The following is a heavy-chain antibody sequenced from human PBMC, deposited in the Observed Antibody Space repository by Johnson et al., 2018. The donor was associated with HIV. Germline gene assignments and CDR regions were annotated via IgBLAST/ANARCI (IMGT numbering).Heavy chain of an antibody. J-gene: IGHJ3*02. D-gene: IGHD5-24*01. V-gene: IGHV3-23*04. CDR1: GFTFSDHA. Sequence: VQLVESGGGLVQPGGSQRLSCAGSGFTFSDHAMGWVRQAPGKGLEWVSSLSGSGAATYYADSVKGRFTISRDNSKTSLFLQMRSLRPEDTAVYFCAREMAWEDAFDIWGQGTMVTVSS. CDR2: LSGSGAAT. CDR3: AREMAWEDAFDI.